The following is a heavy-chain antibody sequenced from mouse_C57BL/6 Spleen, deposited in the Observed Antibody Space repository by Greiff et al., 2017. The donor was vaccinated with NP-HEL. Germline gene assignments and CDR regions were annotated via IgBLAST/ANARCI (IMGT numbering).Heavy chain of an antibody. CDR1: GYTFTSYW. D-gene: IGHD2-4*01. J-gene: IGHJ1*03. CDR3: ARDDYGGWYFDV. V-gene: IGHV1-52*01. Sequence: QVQLQQPGAELVRPGSSVKLSCKASGYTFTSYWMHWVKQRPIQGLEWIGNIDPSDSETHYNQKFKDKATLTVDKSSSTAYMQLSSLTSEDSAVYYCARDDYGGWYFDVWGTGTTVTVSS. CDR2: IDPSDSET.